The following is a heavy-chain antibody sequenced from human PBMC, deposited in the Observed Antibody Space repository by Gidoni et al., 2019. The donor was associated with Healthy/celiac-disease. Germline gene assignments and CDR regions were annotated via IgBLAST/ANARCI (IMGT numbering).Heavy chain of an antibody. Sequence: QVQLVQSGAEVKKPGASVKVSCKASGYTFTGYYMHWVRQAPGQGLEWMGRIHPNSGGKNYAQRFKVSVNKTRDTAISKAYMELSRLRSDDTGVYYCATRYFDYGDYVEYWFDPWGQGTLVTVSS. CDR1: GYTFTGYY. CDR2: IHPNSGGK. CDR3: ATRYFDYGDYVEYWFDP. J-gene: IGHJ5*02. V-gene: IGHV1-2*05. D-gene: IGHD4-17*01.